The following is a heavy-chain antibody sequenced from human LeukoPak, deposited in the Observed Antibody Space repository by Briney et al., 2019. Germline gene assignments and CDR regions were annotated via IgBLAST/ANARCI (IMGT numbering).Heavy chain of an antibody. Sequence: GRSLRLSCAASGFTFSSYAMNWVRQAPGKGLEWVAIISYDGTNKVYADSVKGRFTISRDNSRNTLYLQMNSLSAEDTAVSYCARDPLYANSPPSYFHYWGQGTLVTVSS. CDR1: GFTFSSYA. J-gene: IGHJ4*02. CDR2: ISYDGTNK. V-gene: IGHV3-30-3*01. D-gene: IGHD2/OR15-2a*01. CDR3: ARDPLYANSPPSYFHY.